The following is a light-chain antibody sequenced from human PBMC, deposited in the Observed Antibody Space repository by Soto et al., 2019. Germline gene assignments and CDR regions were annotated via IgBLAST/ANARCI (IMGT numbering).Light chain of an antibody. J-gene: IGKJ4*01. V-gene: IGKV3-11*01. CDR1: QSVSSY. CDR3: QQRSNWLT. Sequence: EIVLTQSPATLSLSPGERATLSCRASQSVSSYLAWYQQKPGQAPXLLIYDASNRATGIPARFSGSGSGTDFTLAISSLEPEDFAVYYCQQRSNWLTFGGGTKVDI. CDR2: DAS.